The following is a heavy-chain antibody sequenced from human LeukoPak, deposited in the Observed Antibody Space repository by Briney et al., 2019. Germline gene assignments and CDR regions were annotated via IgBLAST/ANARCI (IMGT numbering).Heavy chain of an antibody. D-gene: IGHD3-22*01. CDR2: IYYSGST. CDR1: GGSISRYF. J-gene: IGHJ5*02. CDR3: ARHEGDTSGSYMYNWFDP. V-gene: IGHV4-59*08. Sequence: SETLSLTCTVSGGSISRYFWSWIRQPPGKGLEWIGYIYYSGSTNYNPSLKSRVTISVDTSKNQVSLKLSSVTAGDTAVYYCARHEGDTSGSYMYNWFDPWGQGTLVTVSS.